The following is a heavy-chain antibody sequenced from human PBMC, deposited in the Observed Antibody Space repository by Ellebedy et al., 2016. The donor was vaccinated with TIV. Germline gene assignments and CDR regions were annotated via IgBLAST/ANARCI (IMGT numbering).Heavy chain of an antibody. CDR3: ARAPSGLILIGNWFDP. J-gene: IGHJ5*02. Sequence: AASVKVSCKASGYTFTGYYLHWVRQAPGQGLEWLGWINPDSGGRDYSQKFQDRVTLTRDTSINTAYLELSGLRSDDTAIYYCARAPSGLILIGNWFDPWGQGTLVTVSS. D-gene: IGHD3/OR15-3a*01. CDR2: INPDSGGR. V-gene: IGHV1-2*02. CDR1: GYTFTGYY.